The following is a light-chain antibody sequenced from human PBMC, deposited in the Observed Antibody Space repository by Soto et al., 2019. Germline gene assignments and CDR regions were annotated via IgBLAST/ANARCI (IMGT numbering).Light chain of an antibody. CDR3: HSRA. V-gene: IGKV1-5*01. CDR1: QSVSGW. J-gene: IGKJ5*01. Sequence: DIQMTQSPSSVSASIGDTVTITCRASQSVSGWLAWYQQKPGEAPKLLIYDASALPRGVPSRFSGSGSETEFTLTISRLQPDDFATYFCHSRAFGQGTRLEIK. CDR2: DAS.